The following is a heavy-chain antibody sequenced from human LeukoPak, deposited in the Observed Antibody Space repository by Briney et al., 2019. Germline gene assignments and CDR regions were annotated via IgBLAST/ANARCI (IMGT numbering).Heavy chain of an antibody. V-gene: IGHV3-30-3*01. CDR1: GFTFRSYA. D-gene: IGHD2-15*01. Sequence: GRSLRLSCAASGFTFRSYAMHWVRQAPGKGLEWVAVISYDGSNKYYADSVKGRFTISRDNSKNTLYLQMNSLRAEDTAVYYCARDSVVVVAATQTYNWFDPWGQGTLVTVSS. CDR3: ARDSVVVVAATQTYNWFDP. J-gene: IGHJ5*02. CDR2: ISYDGSNK.